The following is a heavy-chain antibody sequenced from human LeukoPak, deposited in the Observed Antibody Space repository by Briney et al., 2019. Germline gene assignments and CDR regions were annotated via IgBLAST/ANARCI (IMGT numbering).Heavy chain of an antibody. Sequence: PGGSLRPSCAASGFTFSNAWMSWVRQGPGRGLEWVGLVKSKTDGGTTGYAAPVKGRFTISRDDSKNTLYLQMNSLKTEDTAVYYCTTGYGSGNACDYWGQGTLVTVSS. CDR1: GFTFSNAW. CDR2: VKSKTDGGTT. D-gene: IGHD3-10*01. J-gene: IGHJ4*02. V-gene: IGHV3-15*01. CDR3: TTGYGSGNACDY.